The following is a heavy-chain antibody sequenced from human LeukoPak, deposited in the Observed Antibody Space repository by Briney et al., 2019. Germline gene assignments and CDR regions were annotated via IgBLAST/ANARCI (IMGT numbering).Heavy chain of an antibody. Sequence: PSETLSLTCTVSGGSITNYYWTWIRQPSGKELEWIGYIYNSESTNYNPSLKSRVTISVDTSKNQFSLKLTSVTAADTAMYYCARRRRIAGVGTDALDIWGQGTMVTVSS. D-gene: IGHD6-13*01. J-gene: IGHJ3*02. V-gene: IGHV4-59*08. CDR3: ARRRRIAGVGTDALDI. CDR1: GGSITNYY. CDR2: IYNSEST.